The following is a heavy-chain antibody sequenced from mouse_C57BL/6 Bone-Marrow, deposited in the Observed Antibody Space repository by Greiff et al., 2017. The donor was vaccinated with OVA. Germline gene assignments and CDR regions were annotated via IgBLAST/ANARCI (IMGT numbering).Heavy chain of an antibody. CDR1: GFTFSSYA. J-gene: IGHJ4*01. V-gene: IGHV5-4*01. Sequence: EVQVVESGGGLVKPGGSLKLSCAASGFTFSSYAMSWVRQTPEKRLEWVATISDGGSYTYYPDNVKGRFTISRDNAKNNLYLQMSHLKSEDTAMYYCARGERVRRYAMDYWGQGTSVTVSS. CDR2: ISDGGSYT. D-gene: IGHD2-14*01. CDR3: ARGERVRRYAMDY.